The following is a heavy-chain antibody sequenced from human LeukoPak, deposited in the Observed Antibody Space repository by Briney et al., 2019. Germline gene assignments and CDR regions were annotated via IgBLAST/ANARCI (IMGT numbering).Heavy chain of an antibody. J-gene: IGHJ5*02. CDR2: IYHSGST. D-gene: IGHD3-3*02. CDR1: GYSISSGYY. Sequence: SETLSLTCAVSGYSISSGYYWGWIRQPPGKGLEWIGSIYHSGSTYYNPSLKSRVTISVDTSKNQFSLKLSSVTAADTAVYYCASSFLASNNWFDPWGQGTLVTASS. CDR3: ASSFLASNNWFDP. V-gene: IGHV4-38-2*01.